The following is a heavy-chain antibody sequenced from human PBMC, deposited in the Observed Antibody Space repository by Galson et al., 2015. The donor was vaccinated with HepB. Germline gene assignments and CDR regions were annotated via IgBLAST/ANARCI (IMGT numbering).Heavy chain of an antibody. D-gene: IGHD1-26*01. CDR1: GYTFTSYG. V-gene: IGHV1-18*01. CDR3: AREWGRQWEAPDAFDI. Sequence: SVKVSCKASGYTFTSYGISWVRQAPGQGLEWMGWISAYNGNTNYAQKLQGRVTMTTDTSTSTAYMELRSLRSDDTAVYYCAREWGRQWEAPDAFDIWGQGTMVTVSS. CDR2: ISAYNGNT. J-gene: IGHJ3*02.